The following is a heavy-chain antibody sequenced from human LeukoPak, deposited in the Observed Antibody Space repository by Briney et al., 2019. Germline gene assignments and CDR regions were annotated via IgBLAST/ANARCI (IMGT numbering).Heavy chain of an antibody. CDR1: SGSISSSSYY. V-gene: IGHV4-39*01. D-gene: IGHD3-10*01. Sequence: SSETLSLTCTASSGSISSSSYYWGWIRQPPGKGLEWIGSIYYSGSTYYNPSLESRVTISVDTSKNQFSLKLSSVTAADTAVYYCAHESGELYHYYYMDVWGKGTTVTISS. CDR3: AHESGELYHYYYMDV. J-gene: IGHJ6*03. CDR2: IYYSGST.